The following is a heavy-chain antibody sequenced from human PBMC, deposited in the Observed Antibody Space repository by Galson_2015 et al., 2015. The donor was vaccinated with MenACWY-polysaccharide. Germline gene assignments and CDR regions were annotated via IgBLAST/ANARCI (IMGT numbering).Heavy chain of an antibody. D-gene: IGHD5-18*01. Sequence: TLSLTCSVSGDSISDSRYYWSWIRQPAGKGPQWIGRLYSGGSTFYNPSFKSRATFLVDTAKKQFSLRLTSVTASDTAIYYCARGYSHGANSFDSWGQGTLVTVSS. V-gene: IGHV4-61*02. J-gene: IGHJ5*01. CDR2: LYSGGST. CDR1: GDSISDSRYY. CDR3: ARGYSHGANSFDS.